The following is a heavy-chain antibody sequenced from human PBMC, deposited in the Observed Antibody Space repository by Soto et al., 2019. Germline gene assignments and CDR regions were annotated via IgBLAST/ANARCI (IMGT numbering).Heavy chain of an antibody. Sequence: QMQLVESGGGVVQPGRSLRLSCAASGFTFNTYGMHWVRQAPGKGLEWVAVIWHDGGKKYYADSAKGRFTISRDNSKNTLFLQINSLRAEDTAVYYCARDLGQGNGPFDYWGQGTLVTVSS. CDR3: ARDLGQGNGPFDY. V-gene: IGHV3-33*01. CDR2: IWHDGGKK. D-gene: IGHD1-26*01. J-gene: IGHJ4*02. CDR1: GFTFNTYG.